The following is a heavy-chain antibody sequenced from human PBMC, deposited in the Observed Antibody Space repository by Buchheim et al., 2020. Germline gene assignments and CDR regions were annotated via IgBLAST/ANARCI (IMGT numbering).Heavy chain of an antibody. J-gene: IGHJ6*02. CDR2: ISYDGSNK. Sequence: QVQLVESGGGVVQPGRSLRLSCAASGFTFSSYGVHWVRQAPGKGVEWVAVISYDGSNKYYADSVKGRFTISRDNSKNTQYLHMNSLRAEDTAVYYCAIDEQWLTYYYYGMDVWGQGTT. D-gene: IGHD6-19*01. CDR3: AIDEQWLTYYYYGMDV. CDR1: GFTFSSYG. V-gene: IGHV3-30*03.